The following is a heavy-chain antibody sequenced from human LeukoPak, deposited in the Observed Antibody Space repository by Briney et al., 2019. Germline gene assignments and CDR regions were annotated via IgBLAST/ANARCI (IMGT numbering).Heavy chain of an antibody. J-gene: IGHJ4*02. CDR2: ISGGDT. V-gene: IGHV3-23*01. Sequence: GGSLRLSCAASGFTFSSYAMSWVRQAPGKGLEWVSAISGGDTFYADSVKGRFTISRDNSKNTLYLQVNSVRAKDTALYYCARREYDILTGYYSFDYWGQGTLVTVSS. CDR1: GFTFSSYA. D-gene: IGHD3-9*01. CDR3: ARREYDILTGYYSFDY.